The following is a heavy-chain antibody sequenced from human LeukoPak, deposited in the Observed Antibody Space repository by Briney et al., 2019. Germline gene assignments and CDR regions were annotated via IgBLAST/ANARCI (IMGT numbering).Heavy chain of an antibody. V-gene: IGHV3-74*01. Sequence: SGGSLRLTCAVSGFTFINYWMHCVGQAPGEGLVWVSRINGDGTVTFYADSVKGRFTISRDNAKNTLLLQMNSLRVEDTAVYYCTPGGGRGTLVTVSS. CDR3: TPG. J-gene: IGHJ4*02. CDR2: INGDGTVT. D-gene: IGHD3-10*01. CDR1: GFTFINYW.